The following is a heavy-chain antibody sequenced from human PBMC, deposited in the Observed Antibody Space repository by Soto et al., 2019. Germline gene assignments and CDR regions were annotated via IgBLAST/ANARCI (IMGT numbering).Heavy chain of an antibody. CDR1: GFTFSSYW. J-gene: IGHJ6*03. Sequence: PGGSLRLSCAASGFTFSSYWMSWVRQAPGKGLEWVANIKQDGSEKYYVDSVKGRFTISRDNAKNSLYLQMNSLRAEDTAVYYCARLNGYSNRMYYYYMDVWGKGTTVTVSS. V-gene: IGHV3-7*01. D-gene: IGHD4-4*01. CDR2: IKQDGSEK. CDR3: ARLNGYSNRMYYYYMDV.